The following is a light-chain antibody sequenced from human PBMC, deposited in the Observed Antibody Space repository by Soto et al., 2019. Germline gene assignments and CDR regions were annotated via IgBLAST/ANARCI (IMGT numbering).Light chain of an antibody. CDR2: DAS. J-gene: IGKJ4*01. CDR1: QTVGSY. V-gene: IGKV3-11*01. Sequence: IVLTQSPATVSLSPGERVTLSCRASQTVGSYVAWYQHKPGQAPRLLMSDASHRAIGIPARSSGSASGTDFTLTISSVEPEDFAVYYYKQRSFEPPGLTFGGGTKVEFK. CDR3: KQRSFEPPGLT.